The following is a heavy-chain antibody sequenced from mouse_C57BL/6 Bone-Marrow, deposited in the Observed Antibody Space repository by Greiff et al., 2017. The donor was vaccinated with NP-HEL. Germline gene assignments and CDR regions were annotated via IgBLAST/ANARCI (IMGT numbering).Heavy chain of an antibody. J-gene: IGHJ2*01. CDR3: ARPSLRGYYFDY. CDR2: ISGGGGNT. V-gene: IGHV5-9*01. CDR1: GFTFSSYT. D-gene: IGHD1-3*01. Sequence: EVQRVESGGGLVKPGGSLKLSCAASGFTFSSYTMSWVRQTPEKRLEWVATISGGGGNTYYPDSVKGRFTISRDNAKNTLYLQMSSLRSEDTALYYCARPSLRGYYFDYWGQGTTLTVSS.